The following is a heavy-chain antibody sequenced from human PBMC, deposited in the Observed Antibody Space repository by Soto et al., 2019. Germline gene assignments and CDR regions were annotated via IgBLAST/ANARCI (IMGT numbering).Heavy chain of an antibody. CDR1: GDSIRGDY. J-gene: IGHJ4*02. D-gene: IGHD2-8*02. V-gene: IGHV4-59*12. CDR2: ISYSGTA. Sequence: SETLSLTCTASGDSIRGDYWSWIRQPPGKRLEWIAYISYSGTANYNPSLKSRVTISVDTSKNQFSLKLTSVTAADTAVYYCARDKITGLFDYWGQGTLVTVSS. CDR3: ARDKITGLFDY.